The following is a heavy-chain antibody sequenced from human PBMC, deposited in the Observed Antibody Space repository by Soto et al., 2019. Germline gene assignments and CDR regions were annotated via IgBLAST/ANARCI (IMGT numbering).Heavy chain of an antibody. CDR2: ISGSGGST. V-gene: IGHV3-23*01. D-gene: IGHD3-9*01. CDR3: AKGGLRYFDWINDY. J-gene: IGHJ4*02. CDR1: GFTFSSYA. Sequence: GGSLRLSCAASGFTFSSYAMSWVRQAPGKGLEWVSAISGSGGSTYYADSVKGRFTISRDNSKNTLYLQMNSLRAEDTAVYYCAKGGLRYFDWINDYWGQGTLVTVSS.